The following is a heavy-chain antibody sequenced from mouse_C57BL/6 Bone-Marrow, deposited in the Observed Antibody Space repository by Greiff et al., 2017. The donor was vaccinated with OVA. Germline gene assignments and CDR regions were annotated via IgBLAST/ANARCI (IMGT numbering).Heavy chain of an antibody. Sequence: EVKVVESGGGLVKPGGSLKLSCAASGFTFSSYAMSWVRQTPEKRLEWVATISDGGSYTYYPDNVKGRFTISRDNAKNNLYLQMSHLKSEDTAMYYCARWGLRQEFAYWGQGTLVTVSA. CDR2: ISDGGSYT. J-gene: IGHJ3*01. CDR3: ARWGLRQEFAY. V-gene: IGHV5-4*03. D-gene: IGHD2-4*01. CDR1: GFTFSSYA.